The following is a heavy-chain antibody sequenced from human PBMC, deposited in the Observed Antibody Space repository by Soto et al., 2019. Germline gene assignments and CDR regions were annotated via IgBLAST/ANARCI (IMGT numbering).Heavy chain of an antibody. Sequence: PGGSLRLSCAASGFTYSSYSMNWVRQAPGKGLEWVSSISSGSLYIYYADSVKGRFTISRDNAKNSLFLQMNSLRAEDTAMYYCARDSLYYDILTGQDYWGQGTLVTVSS. D-gene: IGHD3-9*01. J-gene: IGHJ4*02. CDR1: GFTYSSYS. CDR3: ARDSLYYDILTGQDY. V-gene: IGHV3-21*01. CDR2: ISSGSLYI.